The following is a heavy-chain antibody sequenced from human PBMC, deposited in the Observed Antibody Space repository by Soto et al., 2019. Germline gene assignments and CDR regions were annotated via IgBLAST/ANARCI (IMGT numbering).Heavy chain of an antibody. V-gene: IGHV3-33*01. D-gene: IGHD6-6*01. CDR2: IWYDGSNK. CDR1: GFTFSSYG. J-gene: IGHJ6*02. Sequence: PWGSLRLSCAASGFTFSSYGMHLVRQAPGKGLEWVAVIWYDGSNKYYADPVKGRFTISRDNSKNTLYLQMNSLRAEDTAVYYCAREVVEDSSSSSWFAAYYYYYGMDVWGQGTTVTVSS. CDR3: AREVVEDSSSSSWFAAYYYYYGMDV.